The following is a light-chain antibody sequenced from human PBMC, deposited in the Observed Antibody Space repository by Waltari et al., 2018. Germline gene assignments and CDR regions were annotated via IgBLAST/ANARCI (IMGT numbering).Light chain of an antibody. V-gene: IGKV4-1*01. CDR3: QQYHSSPS. CDR1: QSVLYPSNNKNY. J-gene: IGKJ5*01. CDR2: WAS. Sequence: DIVMTQSPDSLAVSLGERATINCQSSQSVLYPSNNKNYLAWYQQKPGQPPKLLIYWASTRVSGVPDRFSGSGSGTDFTLTISSLQAEDVAVYHCQQYHSSPSFGQGTRLEIK.